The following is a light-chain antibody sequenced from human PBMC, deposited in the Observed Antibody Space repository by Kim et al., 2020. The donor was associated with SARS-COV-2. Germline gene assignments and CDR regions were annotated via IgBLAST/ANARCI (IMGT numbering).Light chain of an antibody. J-gene: IGKJ4*01. CDR3: QQYNSYPLT. V-gene: IGKV1-5*01. Sequence: APVDSRVTITCRAGQSISSWLAWYQQKPGKAPRLLSYDASTLESGVPSRFSGSGSGTEFTLAISSLQPDDFATYYCQQYNSYPLTFGGGTKVDIK. CDR2: DAS. CDR1: QSISSW.